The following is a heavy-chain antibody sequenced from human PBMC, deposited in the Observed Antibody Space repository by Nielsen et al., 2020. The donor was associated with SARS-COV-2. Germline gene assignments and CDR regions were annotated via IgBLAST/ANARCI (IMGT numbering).Heavy chain of an antibody. V-gene: IGHV3-30-3*01. J-gene: IGHJ4*02. CDR3: ARGRVSSWLGGTDY. Sequence: GSLRLSCAASGFTFTSHAMHWVRQAPGKGLEWVAVISYDGSNKYYVDSVKGRFTISRDNSKNTLYLQMNSLRVEDTAVYYCARGRVSSWLGGTDYWGQGTLVTVSS. D-gene: IGHD6-13*01. CDR1: GFTFTSHA. CDR2: ISYDGSNK.